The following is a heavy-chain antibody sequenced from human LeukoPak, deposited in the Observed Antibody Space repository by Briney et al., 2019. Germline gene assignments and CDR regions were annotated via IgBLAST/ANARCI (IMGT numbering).Heavy chain of an antibody. CDR3: AKHRDGYNHDAFDI. D-gene: IGHD5-24*01. Sequence: GGSLTLPCGASGFPFKSYAVSWVRQAPGKGGEGVSAFSGRGGSTFYGDSVEGRFTISRDNSKNTVYPQISSLRAEATAVYYCAKHRDGYNHDAFDIWGQGTLVTVSS. CDR2: FSGRGGST. CDR1: GFPFKSYA. V-gene: IGHV3-23*01. J-gene: IGHJ3*02.